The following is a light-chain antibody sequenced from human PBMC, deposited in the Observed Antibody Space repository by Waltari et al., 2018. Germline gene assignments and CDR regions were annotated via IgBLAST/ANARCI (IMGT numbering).Light chain of an antibody. Sequence: SSELTQDPAVSVALGQTVRITCQGDSLRSSYASWYQQKPGQTPVVVIYGKNNRPSGITDRFSGASSGNTASLTITGAQAEDEADYYCNSRDSSDNHLAFGGGTKLTVL. V-gene: IGLV3-19*01. CDR1: SLRSSY. J-gene: IGLJ2*01. CDR3: NSRDSSDNHLA. CDR2: GKN.